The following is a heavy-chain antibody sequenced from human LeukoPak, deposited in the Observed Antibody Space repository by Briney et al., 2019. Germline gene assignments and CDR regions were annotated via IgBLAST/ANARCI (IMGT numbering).Heavy chain of an antibody. Sequence: GGSLRLSCAASGFTFSSYAMHWVRQAPGKRLEYVSVISSNGASTYYANSVKGRFTISRDNSKNTLYLQMGSLRTEDMAVYFCARVGTGGTYLPWGAFDLWGQGTMVTVSS. J-gene: IGHJ3*01. D-gene: IGHD1-26*01. V-gene: IGHV3-64*01. CDR3: ARVGTGGTYLPWGAFDL. CDR2: ISSNGAST. CDR1: GFTFSSYA.